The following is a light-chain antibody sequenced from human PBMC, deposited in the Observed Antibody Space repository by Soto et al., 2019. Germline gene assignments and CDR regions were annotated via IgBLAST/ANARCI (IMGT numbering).Light chain of an antibody. J-gene: IGKJ2*01. CDR3: QQYDNLPYT. V-gene: IGKV1-33*01. Sequence: DIQMTQSPSSLSASVGDRVTITCQASQDISNHLNWYQQKPGKAPKLLIYDASNLETGVPSRFSGSGSGTDFTFTISILQPEDIATYYCQQYDNLPYTFGQGTKLEIK. CDR2: DAS. CDR1: QDISNH.